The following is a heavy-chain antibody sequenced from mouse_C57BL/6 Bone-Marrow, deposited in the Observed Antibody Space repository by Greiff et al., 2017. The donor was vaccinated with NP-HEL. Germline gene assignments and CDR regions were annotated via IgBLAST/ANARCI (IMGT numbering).Heavy chain of an antibody. CDR1: GFTFSSYA. D-gene: IGHD2-3*01. CDR3: ARDRYDGYYDWYFDV. V-gene: IGHV5-4*01. CDR2: ISDGGSYT. J-gene: IGHJ1*03. Sequence: EVMLVESGGGLVKPGGSLKLSCAASGFTFSSYAMSWVRQTPEKRLEWVATISDGGSYTYYPDNVKGRFTISRDNAKNNLYLQMSHLKSEDTAMYYCARDRYDGYYDWYFDVWGTGTTVTVSS.